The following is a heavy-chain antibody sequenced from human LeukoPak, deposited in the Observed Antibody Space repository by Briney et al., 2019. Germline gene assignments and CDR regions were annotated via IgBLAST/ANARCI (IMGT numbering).Heavy chain of an antibody. CDR3: ARHAAGKGNCSAGSCYSVSDY. Sequence: SETLSLTCTVSGGSISGYYYNWIRQPPGKGLEWIGYIYYSGSTYYNPSLKSRVSISVDTSKNQFSLKLSSVTAADTAVYYCARHAAGKGNCSAGSCYSVSDYWGQGTLVTVSS. D-gene: IGHD2-15*01. CDR2: IYYSGST. V-gene: IGHV4-59*08. J-gene: IGHJ4*02. CDR1: GGSISGYY.